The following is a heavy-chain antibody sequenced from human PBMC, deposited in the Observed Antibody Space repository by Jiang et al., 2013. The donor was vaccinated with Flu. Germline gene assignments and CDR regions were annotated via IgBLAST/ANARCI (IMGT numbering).Heavy chain of an antibody. CDR2: QPSGGST. CDR1: F. Sequence: FMHWVRQALDKGLSGWNNQPSGGSTSYAQKFQGRVTMTRDTSTSTVYMELSSLRSEDTAVYYCARDWKGRDGSNKPPGAFDYWGQGTLVTVSS. D-gene: IGHD5-24*01. CDR3: ARDWKGRDGSNKPPGAFDY. V-gene: IGHV1-46*01. J-gene: IGHJ4*02.